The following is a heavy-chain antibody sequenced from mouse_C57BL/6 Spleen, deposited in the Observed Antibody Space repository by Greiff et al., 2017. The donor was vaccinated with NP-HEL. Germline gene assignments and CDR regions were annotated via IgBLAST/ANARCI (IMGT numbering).Heavy chain of an antibody. CDR3: ARGGTNYGSSYYFDY. Sequence: QVQLQQPGAELVMPGASVKLSCKASGYTFTSYWMHWVKQRPGQGLEWIGEIDPSDSYTNYNQKFKGKSTLTVDKSSSTAYMQLSSLTSEDSAVYYGARGGTNYGSSYYFDYWGQGTTLTVSS. J-gene: IGHJ2*01. CDR2: IDPSDSYT. V-gene: IGHV1-69*01. CDR1: GYTFTSYW. D-gene: IGHD1-1*01.